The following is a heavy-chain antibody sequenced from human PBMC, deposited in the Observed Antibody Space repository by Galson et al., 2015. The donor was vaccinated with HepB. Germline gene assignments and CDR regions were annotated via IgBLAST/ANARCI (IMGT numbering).Heavy chain of an antibody. CDR2: VYYSGST. D-gene: IGHD2-15*01. V-gene: IGHV4-59*01. CDR3: ARLGYCGGGSCIDH. J-gene: IGHJ4*02. Sequence: ETLSLTCNVSGGSIGSYYWSWIRQPPGKELEWIGYVYYSGSTNYNPSLESRVTISVDASKNQFSLRLSSVTAADTAVYYCARLGYCGGGSCIDHWGQGTLVSVSS. CDR1: GGSIGSYY.